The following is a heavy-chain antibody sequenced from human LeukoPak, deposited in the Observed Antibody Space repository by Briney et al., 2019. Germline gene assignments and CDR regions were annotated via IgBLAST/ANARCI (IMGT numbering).Heavy chain of an antibody. Sequence: ASVKVSCTASGYTFTSYDINWARQAPGQGLEWMGWMNPNSGNTGYAQKFQGRVTMTRNTSISTAYMELSSLRSEDTAVYYCAREDSSGYDAFDIGGQGTMVTVS. J-gene: IGHJ3*02. D-gene: IGHD3-22*01. V-gene: IGHV1-8*01. CDR1: GYTFTSYD. CDR2: MNPNSGNT. CDR3: AREDSSGYDAFDI.